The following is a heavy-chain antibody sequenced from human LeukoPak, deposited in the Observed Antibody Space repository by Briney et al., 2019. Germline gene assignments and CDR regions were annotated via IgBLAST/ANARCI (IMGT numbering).Heavy chain of an antibody. V-gene: IGHV1-69*06. CDR1: GGTFSSYA. Sequence: ASVKVSCKASGGTFSSYAISWVRQAPGQGLEWMGGIIPMFGTAKYAQKFQGRVTITADKSTSTAYMELSSLRSEDTAVFYCARDLGGYNYGYSLDYHYYYMDVWGKGTTVTVSS. CDR2: IIPMFGTA. J-gene: IGHJ6*03. D-gene: IGHD5-18*01. CDR3: ARDLGGYNYGYSLDYHYYYMDV.